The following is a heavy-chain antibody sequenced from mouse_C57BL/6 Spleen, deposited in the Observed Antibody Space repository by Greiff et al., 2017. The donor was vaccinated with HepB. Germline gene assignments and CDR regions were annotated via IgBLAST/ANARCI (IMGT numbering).Heavy chain of an antibody. J-gene: IGHJ1*03. CDR2: INPSNGGT. CDR1: GYTFTSYW. D-gene: IGHD1-1*01. CDR3: ARVNYYGSSYWYFDV. Sequence: QVQLQQSGTELVKPGASVKLSCKASGYTFTSYWMHWVKQRPGQGLEWIGNINPSNGGTNYNEKFKSKATLTVDKSSSTAYMQLSSLTSEDSAVYYCARVNYYGSSYWYFDVWGTGTTVTVSS. V-gene: IGHV1-53*01.